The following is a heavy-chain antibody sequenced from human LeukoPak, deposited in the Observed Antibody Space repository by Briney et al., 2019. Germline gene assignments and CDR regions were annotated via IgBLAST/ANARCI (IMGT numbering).Heavy chain of an antibody. Sequence: GASVKVSCKASGYTFTSYGISWVRQAPGQGLEWMGWISAYNGNTNYAQKLQGRVTMTTDTSTSTAYMELRSLRSDDTAVYYCARGSSYDDSSGYFPAYYYSYMDVWGKGTTVTVSS. CDR1: GYTFTSYG. J-gene: IGHJ6*03. CDR2: ISAYNGNT. D-gene: IGHD3-22*01. CDR3: ARGSSYDDSSGYFPAYYYSYMDV. V-gene: IGHV1-18*01.